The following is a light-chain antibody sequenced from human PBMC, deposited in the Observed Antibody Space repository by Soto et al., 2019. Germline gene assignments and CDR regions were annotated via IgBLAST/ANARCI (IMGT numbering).Light chain of an antibody. Sequence: IQMTQSPSSLSASVGERVTITCLASQSIRSYLNWYQQKPGKAPKLLIYAASSLQSGVPSRFSGSGSGTDFTLTISSLLPEDFATFYCQQSYSTPSTFGQGTGLEI. CDR2: AAS. V-gene: IGKV1-39*01. CDR3: QQSYSTPST. CDR1: QSIRSY. J-gene: IGKJ5*01.